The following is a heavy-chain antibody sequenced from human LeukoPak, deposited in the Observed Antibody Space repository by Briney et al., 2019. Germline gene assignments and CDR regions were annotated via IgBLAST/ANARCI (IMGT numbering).Heavy chain of an antibody. J-gene: IGHJ4*02. CDR2: IYYSGST. D-gene: IGHD3-10*01. Sequence: SETLSLTCTVSGGSISSGGYYWSWIRQHPGKGLECIGYIYYSGSTYYNPSLKSRVTISVDTSKNQFSLKLSSVTAADTAVYYCARYGSGSYYPFYFDYWGQGTLVTVSS. CDR3: ARYGSGSYYPFYFDY. CDR1: GGSISSGGYY. V-gene: IGHV4-31*03.